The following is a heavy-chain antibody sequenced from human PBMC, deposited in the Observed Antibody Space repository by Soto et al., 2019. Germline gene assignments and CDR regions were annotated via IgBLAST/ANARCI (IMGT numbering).Heavy chain of an antibody. Sequence: QVQLVQSGAEVKKPGSSVKVSCKASGGTFRNYAISWVRQAPGQGLEWMGGIIPIFGTTNYAQKFEGRVTISADEPTKTAYMDLSSLRSEDTAVYYCARGNRYTGDDVWGKRYGFDYWGQGTLVTVSS. J-gene: IGHJ4*02. D-gene: IGHD3-16*01. CDR1: GGTFRNYA. CDR2: IIPIFGTT. CDR3: ARGNRYTGDDVWGKRYGFDY. V-gene: IGHV1-69*12.